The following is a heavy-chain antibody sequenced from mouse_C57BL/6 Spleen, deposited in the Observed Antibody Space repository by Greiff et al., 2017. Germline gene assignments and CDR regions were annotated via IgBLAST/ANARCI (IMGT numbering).Heavy chain of an antibody. J-gene: IGHJ3*01. CDR2: ISSGSSTI. CDR3: ARGDWDGGWFAY. CDR1: GFTFSDYG. Sequence: EVKLMESGGGLVKPGGSLKLSCAASGFTFSDYGMHWVRQAPEKGLEWVAYISSGSSTIYYADTVKGRFTISRDNAKNTLFLQMTSLRSEDTAMYYCARGDWDGGWFAYWGQGTLVTVSA. V-gene: IGHV5-17*01. D-gene: IGHD4-1*01.